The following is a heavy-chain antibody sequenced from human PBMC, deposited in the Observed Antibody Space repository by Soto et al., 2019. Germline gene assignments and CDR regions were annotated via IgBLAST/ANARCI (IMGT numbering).Heavy chain of an antibody. CDR1: GGSFSGYY. Sequence: SETLSLTCAVYGGSFSGYYWSWIRQPPGKGLEWIGEINHSGSTNYNPSLKSRVTISVDTSKNQFSLKLSSVTAADTAVYYCARAGRGYSYGYADYWGQGTLFTVS. J-gene: IGHJ4*02. CDR2: INHSGST. V-gene: IGHV4-34*01. CDR3: ARAGRGYSYGYADY. D-gene: IGHD5-18*01.